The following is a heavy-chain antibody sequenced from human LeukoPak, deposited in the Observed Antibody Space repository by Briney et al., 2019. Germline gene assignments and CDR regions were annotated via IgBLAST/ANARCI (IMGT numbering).Heavy chain of an antibody. Sequence: PGGSLRLSCAASGFTFRSNYMTWVRQAPGKGLDWVSILYSGGRPYYADAVKGRFISRDNSNNTLFLQMNSLRAEDTAVYYCARSTKQDGKNYYSFYMDVWGKGTTVTVSS. CDR1: GFTFRSNY. CDR2: LYSGGRP. CDR3: ARSTKQDGKNYYSFYMDV. V-gene: IGHV3-66*02. D-gene: IGHD1-26*01. J-gene: IGHJ6*03.